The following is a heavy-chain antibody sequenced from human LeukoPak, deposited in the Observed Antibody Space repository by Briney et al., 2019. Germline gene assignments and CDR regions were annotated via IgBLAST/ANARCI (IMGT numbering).Heavy chain of an antibody. CDR3: ARGRQWLVNWRWFDP. CDR2: INHSGST. Sequence: GSLRLSCAASGFTVSTNYMTWVRQPPGKGLEWIGEINHSGSTNYNPSLKSRVTISVDTSKNQFSLKLSSVTAADTAVYYCARGRQWLVNWRWFDPWGQGTLVTVSS. J-gene: IGHJ5*02. V-gene: IGHV4-34*01. CDR1: GFTVSTNY. D-gene: IGHD6-19*01.